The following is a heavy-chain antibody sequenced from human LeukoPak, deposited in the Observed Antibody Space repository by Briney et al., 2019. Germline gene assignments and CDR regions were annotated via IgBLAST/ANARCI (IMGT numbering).Heavy chain of an antibody. J-gene: IGHJ2*01. Sequence: GGTLRLSCAASGFTLRSYSMNWVRQAPGKGLECVSSVSSSSSYIYYADSVKGRFTISRDNAKNSLYLQMNSLRAEDTAVYYCAREVQWLAQEGWYFDLWGRGTLVSVSS. V-gene: IGHV3-21*01. CDR2: VSSSSSYI. CDR3: AREVQWLAQEGWYFDL. CDR1: GFTLRSYS. D-gene: IGHD6-19*01.